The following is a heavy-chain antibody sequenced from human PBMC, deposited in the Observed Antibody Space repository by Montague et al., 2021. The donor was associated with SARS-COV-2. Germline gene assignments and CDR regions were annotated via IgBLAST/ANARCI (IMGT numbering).Heavy chain of an antibody. CDR2: IHNSGNT. D-gene: IGHD3-10*01. V-gene: IGHV4-39*01. CDR3: ARNVLLWFGELYYFDY. CDR1: GGSISTSSYY. J-gene: IGHJ4*02. Sequence: SESLSLTCTVSGGSISTSSYYWGWIRQPPGKGLEWIGSIHNSGNTDYNRSLKSRVTISVDTSTNQFSLKLSSVTAADTAVYYCARNVLLWFGELYYFDYWGQGTLVTVSS.